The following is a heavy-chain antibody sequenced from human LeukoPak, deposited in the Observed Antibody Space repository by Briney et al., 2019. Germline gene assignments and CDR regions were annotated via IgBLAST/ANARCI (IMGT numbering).Heavy chain of an antibody. J-gene: IGHJ4*02. Sequence: GGSLRLSCAASGFTFSSYAMHWVRQAPGKGLEYVSAISSNGGITYYANPVKGRFTISRDNSKNTLYLQMGSLRAEDMAVYYCAREWTMVRGVISHWGQGTLVTVSS. CDR2: ISSNGGIT. CDR1: GFTFSSYA. V-gene: IGHV3-64*01. D-gene: IGHD3-10*01. CDR3: AREWTMVRGVISH.